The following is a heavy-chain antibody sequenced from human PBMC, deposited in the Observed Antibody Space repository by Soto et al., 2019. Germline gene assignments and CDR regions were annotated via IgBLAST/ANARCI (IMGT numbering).Heavy chain of an antibody. D-gene: IGHD2-21*01. Sequence: VPMRLPWTVSEGTISSHYLSWVRKHPGKGLEWISLIQNGGPTYYTASLKGRFTISVDTSENTLHLQMGCLTAADTAGYYCAMGYVLCDGVRCYVMLLEFWGNGPSVPVS. J-gene: IGHJ6*03. CDR2: IQNGGPT. CDR3: AMGYVLCDGVRCYVMLLEF. V-gene: IGHV3-53*01. CDR1: EGTISSHY.